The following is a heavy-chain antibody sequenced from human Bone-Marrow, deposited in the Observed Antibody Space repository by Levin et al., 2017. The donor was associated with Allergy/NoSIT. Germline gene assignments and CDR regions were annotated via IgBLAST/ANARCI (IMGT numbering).Heavy chain of an antibody. CDR1: GFTFSSYS. J-gene: IGHJ4*02. D-gene: IGHD2-2*03. CDR2: ISSSSSYI. CDR3: ARVMDISIYYFDY. Sequence: AGGSLRLSCAASGFTFSSYSMNWVRQAPGKGLEWVSSISSSSSYIYYADSVKGRFTISRDNAKNSLYLQMNSLRAEDTAVYYCARVMDISIYYFDYWGQGTLVTVSS. V-gene: IGHV3-21*01.